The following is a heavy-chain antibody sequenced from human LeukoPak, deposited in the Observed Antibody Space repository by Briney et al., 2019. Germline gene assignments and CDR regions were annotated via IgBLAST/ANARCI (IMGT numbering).Heavy chain of an antibody. J-gene: IGHJ4*02. V-gene: IGHV1-2*06. Sequence: GASVKVSCKASGYTFTGYYMHWVRQAPGQGVEWMGRINPNSGGTNYAQKFQGRVTMTRDTSISTAYMELSRLRSDDTAVYYCARGAQWLDPNYYFDYWGQGTLVTVSS. CDR2: INPNSGGT. CDR3: ARGAQWLDPNYYFDY. CDR1: GYTFTGYY. D-gene: IGHD6-19*01.